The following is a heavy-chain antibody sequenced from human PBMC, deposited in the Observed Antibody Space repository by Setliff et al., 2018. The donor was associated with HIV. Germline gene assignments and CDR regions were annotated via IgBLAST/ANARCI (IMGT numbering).Heavy chain of an antibody. V-gene: IGHV2-5*01. CDR1: GFSLRTTEMG. D-gene: IGHD3-22*01. Sequence: GSGPYAGEPTQTLTLTCTFSGFSLRTTEMGVGWIRQPPGKALEWLVLIYGNNDKRYSPSLESRLTITKDTSINQVVLTMTNMDPVDTATYYCAHIDISGYYFEYWGQGTLVTVSS. J-gene: IGHJ4*02. CDR3: AHIDISGYYFEY. CDR2: IYGNNDK.